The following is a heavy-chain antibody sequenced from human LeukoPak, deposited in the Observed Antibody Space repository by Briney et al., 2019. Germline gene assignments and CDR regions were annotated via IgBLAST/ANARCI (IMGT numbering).Heavy chain of an antibody. Sequence: GGSLRLSCAASGFTFSSYWMSWVRQAPGKGLEWVANIKQDGSEKYYVDSVKGRFTISRDNAKNSLYLQMNSLRAEDTAVYYCARAESGLLLWFGELLYWGQGTLVTVSS. CDR3: ARAESGLLLWFGELLY. CDR1: GFTFSSYW. CDR2: IKQDGSEK. J-gene: IGHJ4*02. D-gene: IGHD3-10*01. V-gene: IGHV3-7*03.